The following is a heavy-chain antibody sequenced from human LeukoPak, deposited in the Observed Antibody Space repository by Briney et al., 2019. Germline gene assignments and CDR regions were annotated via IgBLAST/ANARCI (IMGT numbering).Heavy chain of an antibody. J-gene: IGHJ4*02. CDR3: ARDGRYYYGSGVDY. CDR2: IYYSGST. Sequence: SETLSLTCTVSGGSISNSNSYWGWIRQSPGKGLEWIANIYYSGSTYYNPSLKSRVTISVDTSKNQFSLKLSSVTAADTAVYYCARDGRYYYGSGVDYWGQGTLVTVSS. CDR1: GGSISNSNSY. D-gene: IGHD3-10*01. V-gene: IGHV4-39*07.